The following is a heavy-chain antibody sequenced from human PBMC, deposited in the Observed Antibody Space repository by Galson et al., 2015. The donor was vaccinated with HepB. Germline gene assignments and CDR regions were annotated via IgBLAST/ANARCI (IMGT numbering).Heavy chain of an antibody. V-gene: IGHV4-31*03. CDR3: ARDSVWGGYFDY. D-gene: IGHD2-8*01. Sequence: TLSLTCTVSGGSISSGGYYWSWIRQHPGKGLEWIGYIYYSGSTYYNPSLKSRVTISVDTSKNQFSLKLSSVTAADTAVYYCARDSVWGGYFDYWGQGTLVTVSS. J-gene: IGHJ4*02. CDR1: GGSISSGGYY. CDR2: IYYSGST.